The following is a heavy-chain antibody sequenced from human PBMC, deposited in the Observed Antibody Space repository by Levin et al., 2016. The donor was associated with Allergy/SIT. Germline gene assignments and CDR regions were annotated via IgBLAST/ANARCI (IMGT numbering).Heavy chain of an antibody. J-gene: IGHJ6*02. CDR2: INTNTGNP. V-gene: IGHV7-4-1*02. Sequence: WVRQAPGQGLEWMGWINTNTGNPTYAQGFTGRFVFSLDTSVSTAYLQISSLKAEDTAVYYCARPRGYSYGRPYYYYYYGMDVWGQGTTVTVSS. D-gene: IGHD5-18*01. CDR3: ARPRGYSYGRPYYYYYYGMDV.